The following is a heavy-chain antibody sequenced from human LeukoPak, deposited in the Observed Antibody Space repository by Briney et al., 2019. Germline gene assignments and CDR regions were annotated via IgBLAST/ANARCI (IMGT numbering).Heavy chain of an antibody. CDR2: TYYRSKWYN. CDR3: ARDLAEIWFGELSPYYYMDV. D-gene: IGHD3-10*01. CDR1: GDTVSSNSAA. Sequence: SQTLSLTCAISGDTVSSNSAAGNWIRQSASRGLEWLGRTYYRSKWYNDYAVSVKSRITINPDTSKNQFSLQLNSVTPEDTAVYYCARDLAEIWFGELSPYYYMDVWGKGTTVTIS. J-gene: IGHJ6*03. V-gene: IGHV6-1*01.